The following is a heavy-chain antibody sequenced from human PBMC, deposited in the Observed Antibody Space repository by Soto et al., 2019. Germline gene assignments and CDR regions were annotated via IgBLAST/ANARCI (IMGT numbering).Heavy chain of an antibody. Sequence: SETLSLTCAVYGGSFSGYYCSWIRQPPGKGLEWIGEINHSGSTNYNPSLKSRVTISVDTSKNQFSLKLSSVTAADTAVYYCARGGLRRWLQNSWGYYFGYWGQGTLVTVSS. D-gene: IGHD5-12*01. CDR1: GGSFSGYY. CDR3: ARGGLRRWLQNSWGYYFGY. J-gene: IGHJ4*02. V-gene: IGHV4-34*01. CDR2: INHSGST.